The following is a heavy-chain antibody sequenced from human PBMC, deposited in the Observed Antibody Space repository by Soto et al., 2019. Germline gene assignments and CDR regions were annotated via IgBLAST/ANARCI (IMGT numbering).Heavy chain of an antibody. CDR1: GYTFTSYY. J-gene: IGHJ5*02. V-gene: IGHV1-46*01. CDR2: INPSGGST. Sequence: QVQLVQSGAEVKKPGASVKVSCKASGYTFTSYYMHWVRQAPGQGLEWMGIINPSGGSTSYAQKFQGRVTMTRDTSTSTVYMELSSLRSEDTAMYYCARGGYCSSTSCYTDGWFDPWGQGTLVTVSS. CDR3: ARGGYCSSTSCYTDGWFDP. D-gene: IGHD2-2*02.